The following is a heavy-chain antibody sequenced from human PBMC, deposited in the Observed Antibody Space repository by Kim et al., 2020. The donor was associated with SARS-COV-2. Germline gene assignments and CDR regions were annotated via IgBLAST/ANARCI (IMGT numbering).Heavy chain of an antibody. CDR3: ATYSSGYAFDY. Sequence: GGSLRLSCAASGFTFSSYAMSWVRQAPGKGLEWVSVIYSGGSSTYYADSVKGRFTISRDNSKNTLYLQMNSLRAEDTAVYYCATYSSGYAFDYWGQGTLVTVSS. V-gene: IGHV3-23*03. J-gene: IGHJ4*02. CDR2: IYSGGSST. D-gene: IGHD3-22*01. CDR1: GFTFSSYA.